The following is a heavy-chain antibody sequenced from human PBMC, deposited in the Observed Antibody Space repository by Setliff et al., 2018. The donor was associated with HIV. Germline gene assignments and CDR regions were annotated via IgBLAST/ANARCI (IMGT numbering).Heavy chain of an antibody. V-gene: IGHV3-9*01. J-gene: IGHJ6*03. CDR2: ISWNSGSI. Sequence: LSLTCTVSGGSISSYYWSWVRQAPGKGLEWVSGISWNSGSIGYADSVKGRFTISRDNAKNSLYLQMNSLRAEDTAVYYCATGDTNPIYPQYMDIWGRGTTVTVSS. CDR3: ATGDTNPIYPQYMDI. CDR1: GGSISSYY. D-gene: IGHD2-21*01.